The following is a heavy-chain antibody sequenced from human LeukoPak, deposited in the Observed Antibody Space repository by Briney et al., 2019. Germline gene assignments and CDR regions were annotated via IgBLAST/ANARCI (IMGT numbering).Heavy chain of an antibody. CDR1: GFTFSDYS. CDR3: ARDHNWAFDS. Sequence: GGSLRLSCAASGFTFSDYSMNWVRRAPGRGLEWISYIGLASGFVSYADSVKGRFSISSDTARNSVYLQMSSLRAEDTAVHYCARDHNWAFDSWGQGTLVTVSS. CDR2: IGLASGFV. D-gene: IGHD1-20*01. J-gene: IGHJ4*02. V-gene: IGHV3-21*05.